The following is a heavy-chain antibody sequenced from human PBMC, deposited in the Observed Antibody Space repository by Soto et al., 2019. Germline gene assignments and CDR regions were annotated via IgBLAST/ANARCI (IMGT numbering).Heavy chain of an antibody. CDR2: ISGTSPST. CDR1: GFTFSAYA. J-gene: IGHJ6*02. D-gene: IGHD6-13*01. Sequence: GGSLRLSCAASGFTFSAYAMSWVRQAPGKGLEWVSAISGTSPSTYYADSVQGRFTISRDNSRNTLYLQMNSLRGEDTAVYYCARDRHGSDWYTYYFYTLAVWGQGTTVTVSS. CDR3: ARDRHGSDWYTYYFYTLAV. V-gene: IGHV3-23*01.